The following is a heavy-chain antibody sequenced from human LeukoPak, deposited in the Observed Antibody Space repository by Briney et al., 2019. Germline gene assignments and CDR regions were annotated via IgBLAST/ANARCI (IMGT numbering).Heavy chain of an antibody. J-gene: IGHJ4*02. D-gene: IGHD1-26*01. Sequence: PSETLSLTCAVYGGSFSGYYWSWIRQPPGNGLEWIGEINHSGSTNYNPSLKSRVTISVDTSKNQFSLKLSSVTAADTAVYYCASYRVGALDYWGQGTLVTVSS. CDR1: GGSFSGYY. V-gene: IGHV4-34*01. CDR2: INHSGST. CDR3: ASYRVGALDY.